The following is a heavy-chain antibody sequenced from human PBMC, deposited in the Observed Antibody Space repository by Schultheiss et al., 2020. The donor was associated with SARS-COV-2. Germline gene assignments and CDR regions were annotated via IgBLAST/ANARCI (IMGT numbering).Heavy chain of an antibody. D-gene: IGHD4-17*01. V-gene: IGHV3-74*01. CDR3: ARDYHIYGLYYFDY. Sequence: ESLKISCAASGFTVSSNYMSWVRQAPGKGLVWVSRINSDGSSTSYADSVKGRFTISRDNSKNTLYLQMNSLRAEDTAVYYCARDYHIYGLYYFDYWGQGTLVTVSS. CDR1: GFTVSSNY. J-gene: IGHJ4*02. CDR2: INSDGSST.